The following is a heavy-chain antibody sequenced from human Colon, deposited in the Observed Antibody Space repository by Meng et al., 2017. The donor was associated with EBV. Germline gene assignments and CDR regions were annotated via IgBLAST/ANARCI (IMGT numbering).Heavy chain of an antibody. CDR1: GDSISSGDYS. V-gene: IGHV4-30-2*01. Sequence: QLLRPESGSALVQPSQSLSLTCAVSGDSISSGDYSWSWIRQPPGQGLEWIGYIYHGGTTYNTSLKSRVTISVDNSKNQFSLRLTSVTAADTAVYYCARGPYCGGDCYWFDPWGQGTLVTVSS. CDR3: ARGPYCGGDCYWFDP. CDR2: IYHGGTT. J-gene: IGHJ5*02. D-gene: IGHD2-21*02.